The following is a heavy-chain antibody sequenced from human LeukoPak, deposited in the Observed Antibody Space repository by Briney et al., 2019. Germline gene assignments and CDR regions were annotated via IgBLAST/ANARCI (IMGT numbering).Heavy chain of an antibody. J-gene: IGHJ5*02. D-gene: IGHD6-13*01. V-gene: IGHV4-39*01. Sequence: TLSLTCTVSGGSISSSNYYWGWIRQPPGKGLEWIGSMYYSGTTYYNASLKSRVTISVDTSKNQFSLKVSSVTATDTAVYYCVRRQPANWFDPWGQGTLVTVSS. CDR2: MYYSGTT. CDR3: VRRQPANWFDP. CDR1: GGSISSSNYY.